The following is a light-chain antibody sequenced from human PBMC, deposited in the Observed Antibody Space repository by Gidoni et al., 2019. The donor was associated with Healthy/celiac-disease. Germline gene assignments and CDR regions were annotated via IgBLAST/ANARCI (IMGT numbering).Light chain of an antibody. V-gene: IGKV1-39*01. CDR1: QSISSY. CDR2: AAS. Sequence: DIQMTQSPSSLSASVGDRVTITCRASQSISSYLNWYQQKPGKAPKLLIYAASSLQSGFPSRFSGSGSGTDFTLTISSLQPEDFATYYCPQSYSTPPFTFGPGTKVDIK. J-gene: IGKJ3*01. CDR3: PQSYSTPPFT.